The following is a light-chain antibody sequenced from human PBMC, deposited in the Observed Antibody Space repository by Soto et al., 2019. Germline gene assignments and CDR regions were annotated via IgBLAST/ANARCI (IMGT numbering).Light chain of an antibody. CDR2: GAS. J-gene: IGKJ1*01. V-gene: IGKV3-20*01. CDR1: QSVSSSY. CDR3: QQYGSSPWP. Sequence: EIVLTQSPGTLSLSPGERATLSCRASQSVSSSYLAWYQQKHGQAPRLLIYGASSRATGIPDRFSGSGSGTDFTLTISRLEPEDFAVYYCQQYGSSPWPFGQGTKVEIK.